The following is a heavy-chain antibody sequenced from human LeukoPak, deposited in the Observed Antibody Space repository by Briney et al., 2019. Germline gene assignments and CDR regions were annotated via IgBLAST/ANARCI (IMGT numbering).Heavy chain of an antibody. CDR3: ARVEITGTPDY. CDR1: GYTFTSYG. CDR2: ISAYNGNT. D-gene: IGHD1-20*01. J-gene: IGHJ4*02. Sequence: VASVKVSCKASGYTFTSYGIRWVRQAPGQGLEWMGWISAYNGNTNYAQKLQGRVTMTTDTSTSTAYMELRSLRSDDTAVYYCARVEITGTPDYWGQGTLVTVSS. V-gene: IGHV1-18*01.